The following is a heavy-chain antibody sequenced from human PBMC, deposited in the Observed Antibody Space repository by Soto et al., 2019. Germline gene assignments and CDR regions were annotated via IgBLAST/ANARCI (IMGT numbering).Heavy chain of an antibody. J-gene: IGHJ6*02. Sequence: PGGSLRLSCAASGFTFSSYWMSWVRQAPGKGLESVANIKQDGSEKYYVDSVKGRFTISRDNAKNSLYLQMNSLRAEDTAVYYCARGGGIAAAGSFDYYYYGMDVWGQGTTVTVYS. D-gene: IGHD6-13*01. CDR1: GFTFSSYW. CDR2: IKQDGSEK. CDR3: ARGGGIAAAGSFDYYYYGMDV. V-gene: IGHV3-7*03.